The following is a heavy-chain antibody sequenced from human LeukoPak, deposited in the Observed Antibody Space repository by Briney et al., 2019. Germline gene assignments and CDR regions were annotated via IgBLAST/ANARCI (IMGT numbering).Heavy chain of an antibody. Sequence: GGSLRLSCAASGFTVSNNHMSWVRQAPGKGLEWVSVTYISGNTYYADSVKDRFAISRDNSNNTLYLQMDSLSVHDTAVYYCAGGGGVGAKDWGQGTLVTVSS. V-gene: IGHV3-53*01. CDR2: TYISGNT. CDR1: GFTVSNNH. CDR3: AGGGGVGAKD. D-gene: IGHD1-26*01. J-gene: IGHJ4*02.